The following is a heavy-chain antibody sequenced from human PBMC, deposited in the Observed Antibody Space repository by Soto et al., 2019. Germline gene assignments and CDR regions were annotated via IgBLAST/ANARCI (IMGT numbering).Heavy chain of an antibody. CDR3: AMIDYSSGSDY. V-gene: IGHV1-69*13. J-gene: IGHJ4*02. Sequence: SVKVSCKASGGTFSSYPLSWVRQAPGQGLEWMGGIIPIFGTTKYAQKFQGRVTIIADESTTTAYMELSSLRSEDTAVYYCAMIDYSSGSDYWGQGTLVTVSS. CDR2: IIPIFGTT. CDR1: GGTFSSYP. D-gene: IGHD6-19*01.